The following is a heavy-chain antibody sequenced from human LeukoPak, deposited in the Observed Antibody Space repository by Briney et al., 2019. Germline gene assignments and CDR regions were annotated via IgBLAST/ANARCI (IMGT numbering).Heavy chain of an antibody. CDR1: GGSFSGYY. J-gene: IGHJ4*02. D-gene: IGHD6-19*01. CDR2: VNHSGST. Sequence: SETLSLTCAVYGGSFSGYYWSWIRQPPGKGLEWIGEVNHSGSTNYNPSLKSRVTISVDTSKNQFSLKLSSVTAADTAVYYCARGLGGWLRLFDYWGQGTLVTVSS. V-gene: IGHV4-34*01. CDR3: ARGLGGWLRLFDY.